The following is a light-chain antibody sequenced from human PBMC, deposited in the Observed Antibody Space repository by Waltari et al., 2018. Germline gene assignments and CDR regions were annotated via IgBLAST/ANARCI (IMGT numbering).Light chain of an antibody. CDR2: AAS. CDR3: QQFNDWPRT. V-gene: IGKV3-15*01. CDR1: RSVGTN. Sequence: EVVMTQSPATLSVSPGESATLSCRASRSVGTNVVWYQQRPGRPPRPLIYAASIRATDTPASFRGSGSGTEFSLTISSLQSEDFAVYYCQQFNDWPRTFGQGTRVEI. J-gene: IGKJ1*01.